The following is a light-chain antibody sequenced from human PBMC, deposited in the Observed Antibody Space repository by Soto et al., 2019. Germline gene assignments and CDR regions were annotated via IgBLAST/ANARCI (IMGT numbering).Light chain of an antibody. J-gene: IGKJ1*01. Sequence: ILLTQSPGTLSLSPGERAILSCRASQSVSSSYLAWYQQKPGHAPSLLIYGASSRATGIPDRLSGSGSGTDFTLTISRLEPEDFAVYYCQHYGSSWTFGQGTKVDIK. CDR1: QSVSSSY. CDR2: GAS. V-gene: IGKV3-20*01. CDR3: QHYGSSWT.